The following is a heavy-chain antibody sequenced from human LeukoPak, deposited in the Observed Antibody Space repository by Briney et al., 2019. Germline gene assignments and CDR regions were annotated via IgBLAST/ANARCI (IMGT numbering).Heavy chain of an antibody. V-gene: IGHV4-59*08. D-gene: IGHD1-26*01. Sequence: PSETLSLTCTVSGGSISSYYWSWIRQPPGKGLEWIGYIYYSGSTNYNPSLKSRVTISVDTSKNQFSLKLSSVTAADTAVYYCARRAPEGAYSDDAFDIWGQGTMVTVSS. J-gene: IGHJ3*02. CDR3: ARRAPEGAYSDDAFDI. CDR1: GGSISSYY. CDR2: IYYSGST.